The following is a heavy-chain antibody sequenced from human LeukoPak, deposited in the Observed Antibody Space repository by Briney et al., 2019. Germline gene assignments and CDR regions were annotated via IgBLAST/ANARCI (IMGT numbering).Heavy chain of an antibody. CDR1: GFTFSSYG. CDR2: ISGSGGDT. V-gene: IGHV3-23*01. D-gene: IGHD1-26*01. Sequence: GGSLRLSCAASGFTFSSYGMHWVRQAPGKGLEWVSGISGSGGDTYYADSVKGRFTISRDNSENTLYLQMNSLRAEDTALYYCARGPDRGTYYRFGYWGQGTLVTVSS. CDR3: ARGPDRGTYYRFGY. J-gene: IGHJ4*02.